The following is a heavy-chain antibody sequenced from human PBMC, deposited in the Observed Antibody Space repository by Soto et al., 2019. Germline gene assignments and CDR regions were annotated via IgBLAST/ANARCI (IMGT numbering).Heavy chain of an antibody. CDR3: ARAGYCSGGSCYFDYFDY. J-gene: IGHJ4*02. D-gene: IGHD2-15*01. Sequence: PSGTLSLTCTVSGGSISSYYWSWIRQPPGKGLEWIGYIYYSGSTNYNPSLKSRVTISVDTSKNQFSLKLSSVTAADTAVYYCARAGYCSGGSCYFDYFDYWGQGTLVTVSS. CDR2: IYYSGST. V-gene: IGHV4-59*01. CDR1: GGSISSYY.